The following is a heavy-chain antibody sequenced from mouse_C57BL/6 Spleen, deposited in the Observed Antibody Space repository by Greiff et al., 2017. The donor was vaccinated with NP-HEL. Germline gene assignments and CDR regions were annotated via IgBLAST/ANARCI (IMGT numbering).Heavy chain of an antibody. CDR2: ISYDGSN. CDR1: GYSITSGYY. V-gene: IGHV3-6*01. J-gene: IGHJ2*01. CDR3: ARGARHFDY. Sequence: ESGPGLVKPSQSLSLTCSVTGYSITSGYYWNWIRQFPGNKLEWMGYISYDGSNNYNPSLKNRISITRDTSKNQFFLKLNSVTTEDTATYYCARGARHFDYWGQGTTLTVSS.